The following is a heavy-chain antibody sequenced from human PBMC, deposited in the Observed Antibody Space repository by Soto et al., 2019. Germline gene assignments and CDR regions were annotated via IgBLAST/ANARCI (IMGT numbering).Heavy chain of an antibody. D-gene: IGHD6-19*01. CDR3: AKRGERNGWSPSDY. CDR1: GFTFSSYG. Sequence: QVQLVESGGGVVQPGRSLRLFCAASGFTFSSYGMHWVRQAPGKGLEWVAVISYDGSNKYYADSVKGRFTISRDNSKNALYLQMNSLRADSTAVYYCAKRGERNGWSPSDYWGQGTLVTVSS. J-gene: IGHJ4*02. CDR2: ISYDGSNK. V-gene: IGHV3-30*18.